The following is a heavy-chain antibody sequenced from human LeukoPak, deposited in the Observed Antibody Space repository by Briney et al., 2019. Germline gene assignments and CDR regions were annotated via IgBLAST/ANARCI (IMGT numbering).Heavy chain of an antibody. CDR1: GYTFTAYY. Sequence: ASVTVSCKASGYTFTAYYLFWVRQAPGQGLEWMGWIRPSSGAAKSAQKFQDRVTLTRDPSISTFYMEVTRLTSDDTAVYYCTRGGSDWFYNYFDPWGQGTLVTVSS. D-gene: IGHD6-19*01. CDR3: TRGGSDWFYNYFDP. J-gene: IGHJ5*02. CDR2: IRPSSGAA. V-gene: IGHV1-2*02.